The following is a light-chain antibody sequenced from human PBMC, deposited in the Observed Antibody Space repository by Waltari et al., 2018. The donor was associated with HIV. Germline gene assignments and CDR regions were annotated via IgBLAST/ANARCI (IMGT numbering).Light chain of an antibody. CDR2: DAS. V-gene: IGKV3-11*01. Sequence: EVVLTQSPVTLSLSPGERATLSCRASQGVGIYLAWYQHKSGQPPRLLNYDASNRAADIPARFSGSGSGTHFTLTISSLDPEDFAVYYCQQGRTFGQGTKLEI. CDR1: QGVGIY. CDR3: QQGRT. J-gene: IGKJ2*01.